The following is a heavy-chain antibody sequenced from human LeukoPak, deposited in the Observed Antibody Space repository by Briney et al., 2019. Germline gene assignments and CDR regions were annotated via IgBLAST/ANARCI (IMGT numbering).Heavy chain of an antibody. CDR1: GYTFTSYG. V-gene: IGHV1-3*01. J-gene: IGHJ4*02. CDR3: ARSPYDTATPLDY. Sequence: GASVKVSCKASGYTFTSYGISWVRQAPGQGLEWMGWINAGNGNTKYSQKFQGRVTITRDTSASTAYMELSSLRSEDTAVYYCARSPYDTATPLDYWGQGTLVTVSS. CDR2: INAGNGNT. D-gene: IGHD5-18*01.